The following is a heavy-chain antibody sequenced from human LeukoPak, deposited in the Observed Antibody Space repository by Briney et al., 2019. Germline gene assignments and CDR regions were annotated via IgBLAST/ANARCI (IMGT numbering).Heavy chain of an antibody. CDR2: IRYDGSNK. V-gene: IGHV3-30*02. CDR1: GFTFSSYG. CDR3: AKVPYYYGSGSYPLDY. D-gene: IGHD3-10*01. J-gene: IGHJ4*02. Sequence: PGGSLRLSCAASGFTFSSYGMHWVRQAPGKGLEWVAFIRYDGSNKYYADSVKGRFTISRDNSKNTLYLQMNSLRAEDTAVYYCAKVPYYYGSGSYPLDYWGQGTLVTVSS.